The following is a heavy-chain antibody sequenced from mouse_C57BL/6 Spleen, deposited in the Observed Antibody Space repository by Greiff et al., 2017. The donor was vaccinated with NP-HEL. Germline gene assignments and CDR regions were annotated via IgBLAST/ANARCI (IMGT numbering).Heavy chain of an antibody. V-gene: IGHV1-61*01. J-gene: IGHJ2*01. CDR2: IYPSDSET. CDR3: ARDDGSDFVY. Sequence: QVQLQQPGAELVRPGSSVKLSCKASGYTFTSYWLDWVQQRPGQGLDWIGNIYPSDSETHYNQKFKDKATLTVDKSSSTAYMQLRSLTSVDSSVCSCARDDGSDFVYWCQGTTLTVSS. D-gene: IGHD2-3*01. CDR1: GYTFTSYW.